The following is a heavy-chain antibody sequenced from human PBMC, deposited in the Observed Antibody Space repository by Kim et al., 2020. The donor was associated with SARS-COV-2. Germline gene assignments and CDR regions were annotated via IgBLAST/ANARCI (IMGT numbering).Heavy chain of an antibody. CDR1: GGSVSSGSYY. V-gene: IGHV4-61*01. D-gene: IGHD1-26*01. J-gene: IGHJ4*02. Sequence: SETLSLTCSVSGGSVSSGSYYWSWIRQPPGKGLEWIGYIYYSGNTNYNPSLKSRVTISVDTSKNQFSLKLSSVTAADTAVYYCASSSASSFLADYWGRGT. CDR2: IYYSGNT. CDR3: ASSSASSFLADY.